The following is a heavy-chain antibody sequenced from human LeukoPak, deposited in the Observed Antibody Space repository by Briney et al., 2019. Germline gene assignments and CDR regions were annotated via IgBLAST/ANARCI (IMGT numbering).Heavy chain of an antibody. D-gene: IGHD5-12*01. CDR1: GGSFSGYY. V-gene: IGHV4-34*01. J-gene: IGHJ6*02. CDR3: ASGGYETYGMDV. Sequence: SETLSLTCAVYGGSFSGYYWSWIRQPPGKGLEWIGEINHSGSTNYNPSLKSRVTISVDTSKNQFSLKLSSVTAADTAVYYRASGGYETYGMDVWGQGTTVTVSS. CDR2: INHSGST.